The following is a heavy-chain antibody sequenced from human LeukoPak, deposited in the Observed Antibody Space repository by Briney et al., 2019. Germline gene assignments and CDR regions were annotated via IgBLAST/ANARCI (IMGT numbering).Heavy chain of an antibody. V-gene: IGHV3-30*03. CDR2: ISYDGSNK. J-gene: IGHJ3*02. CDR3: ARIGYDSSGKPTGAFDI. CDR1: GFTFSSYG. Sequence: PGGSLRLSCAASGFTFSSYGMHWVRQAPGKGLEWVAVISYDGSNKYYADSVKGRFTISRDNSKNTLYLQMGSLRAEDMAVYYCARIGYDSSGKPTGAFDIWGQGTMVTVSS. D-gene: IGHD3-22*01.